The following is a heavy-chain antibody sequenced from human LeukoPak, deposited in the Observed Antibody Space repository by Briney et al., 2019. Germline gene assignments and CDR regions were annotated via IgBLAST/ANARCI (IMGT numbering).Heavy chain of an antibody. CDR2: ISYDGSDK. V-gene: IGHV3-30*01. D-gene: IGHD3-3*01. CDR1: GFTFTTYA. CDR3: ARDFWSARWYYYMDV. Sequence: GGSLRLSCAPSGFTFTTYAMQWVRQPAGKGPEWVACISYDGSDKYYADSVKGRFTISRDNSKNTLYLQMNSLRAEDTAVYYCARDFWSARWYYYMDVWGKGTTVTVSS. J-gene: IGHJ6*03.